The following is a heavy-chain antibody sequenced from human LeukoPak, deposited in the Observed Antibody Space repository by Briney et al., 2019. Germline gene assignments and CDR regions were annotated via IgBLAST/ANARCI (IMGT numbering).Heavy chain of an antibody. V-gene: IGHV1-2*02. CDR3: ALPAAILFPYYFDY. D-gene: IGHD2-2*01. Sequence: GASVKVSCKASGYTFTGYYMHWVRQAPGQGLEWMGWINPNSGGTNYAQKFQGRVTMTRDTSISTAYMELSRLRSDDTAVYYCALPAAILFPYYFDYWGQGTLVTVSS. CDR1: GYTFTGYY. CDR2: INPNSGGT. J-gene: IGHJ4*02.